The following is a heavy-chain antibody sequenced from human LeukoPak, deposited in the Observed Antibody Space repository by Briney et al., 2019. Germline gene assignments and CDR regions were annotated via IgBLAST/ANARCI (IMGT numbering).Heavy chain of an antibody. D-gene: IGHD2-2*01. CDR1: GYSISSGYF. CDR3: GWRDCSSDSCTTYKWFDP. V-gene: IGHV4-38-2*01. Sequence: SETLSLTCAVSGYSISSGYFWGRIRQPPGKGLEWIGSIYSGTTYHNPSLKSRVTISVDTSTNQFSLRLSSVTAAHTAIYYCGWRDCSSDSCTTYKWFDPWGQGTLVTVSS. CDR2: IYSGTT. J-gene: IGHJ5*02.